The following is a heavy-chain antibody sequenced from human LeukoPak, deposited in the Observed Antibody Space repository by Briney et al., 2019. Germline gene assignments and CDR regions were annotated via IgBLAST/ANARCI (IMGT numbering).Heavy chain of an antibody. CDR1: GFTFSSYS. Sequence: PRGSLRLSCAASGFTFSSYSMNWVRQAPGKGLEWVSSISSSSSYIYYADSVKGRFTISRDNAKNSLYLQMNSLRAEDTAVYYCARKAVYYYDSSGYIDYWGQGTLVTVSS. D-gene: IGHD3-22*01. CDR3: ARKAVYYYDSSGYIDY. J-gene: IGHJ4*02. V-gene: IGHV3-21*01. CDR2: ISSSSSYI.